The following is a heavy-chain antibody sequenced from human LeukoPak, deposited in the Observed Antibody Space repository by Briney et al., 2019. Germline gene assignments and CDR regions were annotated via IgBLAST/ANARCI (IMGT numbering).Heavy chain of an antibody. D-gene: IGHD3-10*01. CDR2: IYYSGST. CDR1: GGSISSNTYY. V-gene: IGHV4-39*07. J-gene: IGHJ4*02. CDR3: ARDGSMVRGVIGFDY. Sequence: IPSETLSLTCTVSGGSISSNTYYWGWIRQPPGKGLEWIGSIYYSGSTYYNPSLKSRVTISVDTSKNQFSLKLSSVTAADTAVYYCARDGSMVRGVIGFDYWGQGTLVTVSS.